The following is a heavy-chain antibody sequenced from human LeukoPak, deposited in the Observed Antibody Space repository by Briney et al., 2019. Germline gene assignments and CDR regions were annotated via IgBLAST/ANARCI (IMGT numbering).Heavy chain of an antibody. J-gene: IGHJ4*02. CDR2: INPSGGST. CDR1: GYTFTSYY. CDR3: AKDSSSWSWTSPDDY. D-gene: IGHD6-13*01. V-gene: IGHV1-46*01. Sequence: ASVKVSCKASGYTFTSYYMHWVRQAPGQGLEWMGIINPSGGSTSYAQKLQGRVTMTRDTSTSTVYMELSSLRSEDTAVYYCAKDSSSWSWTSPDDYWGQGTLVTVSS.